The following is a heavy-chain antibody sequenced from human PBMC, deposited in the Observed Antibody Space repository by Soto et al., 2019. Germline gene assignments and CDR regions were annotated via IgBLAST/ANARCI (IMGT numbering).Heavy chain of an antibody. D-gene: IGHD3-16*02. CDR3: ARLDTRFLHYRPYSYGMDV. V-gene: IGHV4-34*01. J-gene: IGHJ6*02. Sequence: SDTLSLTCAVYGGSFSGYYWSWIRQPPGKGLEWIGEINHSGSTNYNPSLKSRVTISVDTSKNQFSLKLSSVTAADTAVYYCARLDTRFLHYRPYSYGMDVWGQGTTVTVSS. CDR1: GGSFSGYY. CDR2: INHSGST.